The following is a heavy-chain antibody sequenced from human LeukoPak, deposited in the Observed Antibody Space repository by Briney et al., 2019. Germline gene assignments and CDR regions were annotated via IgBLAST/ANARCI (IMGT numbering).Heavy chain of an antibody. CDR1: GGTFSSYA. D-gene: IGHD6-19*01. CDR3: ARALSGGRGWYSP. J-gene: IGHJ4*02. Sequence: ASVKVSCKASGGTFSSYAISWVRQAPGQGLEWMGRIIPIFGTANCAQKFQGRVTITTDESTSTAYMELSSLRSEETAVYYCARALSGGRGWYSPWGQGTLVTVSS. V-gene: IGHV1-69*05. CDR2: IIPIFGTA.